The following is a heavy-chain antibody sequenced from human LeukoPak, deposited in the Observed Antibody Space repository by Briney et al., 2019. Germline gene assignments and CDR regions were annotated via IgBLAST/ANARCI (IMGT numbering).Heavy chain of an antibody. V-gene: IGHV3-11*01. CDR1: GFTFSDYY. J-gene: IGHJ4*02. CDR2: ISSSGSTI. Sequence: GRSLRLSCAASGFTFSDYYMSWIRQAPGKGLEWVSYISSSGSTIYYADSVKGRFTISRDNSKNTLYLQMNSLRAEDTAVYYCAKDRDWGRRGYYFDYWGQGTLVTVSS. D-gene: IGHD7-27*01. CDR3: AKDRDWGRRGYYFDY.